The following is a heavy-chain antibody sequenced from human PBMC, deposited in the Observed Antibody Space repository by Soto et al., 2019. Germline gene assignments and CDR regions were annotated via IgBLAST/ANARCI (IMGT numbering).Heavy chain of an antibody. Sequence: GGSLRLSCAASGFTFTAYGMGWVRQAPGKGLEWVAVISYDGSNKYYAASVKGRFAVSRDNSNYMLHLQVNSLTPDDTAVYYCARGFGYCSSTSCPRRRFDPWGQGTLVTVSS. V-gene: IGHV3-30*09. CDR3: ARGFGYCSSTSCPRRRFDP. D-gene: IGHD2-2*03. CDR1: GFTFTAYG. CDR2: ISYDGSNK. J-gene: IGHJ5*02.